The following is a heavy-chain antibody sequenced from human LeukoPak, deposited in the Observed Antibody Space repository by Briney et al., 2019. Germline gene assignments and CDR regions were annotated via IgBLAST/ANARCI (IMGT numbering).Heavy chain of an antibody. Sequence: PSETLSLTCAVYGGSFSGYYWSWIRQPPGKGLEWIGEINHSGSTNYNPSLKSRVTISVDTSKNQFSLKLSSVTAADTAVYYCARGHCSSTSCYRRGQPGGRWFDPWGQGTLVTVSS. D-gene: IGHD2-2*02. CDR3: ARGHCSSTSCYRRGQPGGRWFDP. V-gene: IGHV4-34*01. J-gene: IGHJ5*02. CDR2: INHSGST. CDR1: GGSFSGYY.